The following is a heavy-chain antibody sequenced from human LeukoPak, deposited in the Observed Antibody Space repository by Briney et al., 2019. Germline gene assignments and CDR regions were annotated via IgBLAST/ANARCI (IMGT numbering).Heavy chain of an antibody. J-gene: IGHJ4*02. Sequence: PGGSLRLSCAASGFTFSSYEMNWVRQAPGKGLEWVSYISSSGSTIYYADFVKGRFTISRDNAKNSLYLQMNSLRAEDTAVYYCAREGCSGGSCYVHAGVDYWGQGTLVTVSS. CDR2: ISSSGSTI. CDR3: AREGCSGGSCYVHAGVDY. V-gene: IGHV3-48*03. D-gene: IGHD2-15*01. CDR1: GFTFSSYE.